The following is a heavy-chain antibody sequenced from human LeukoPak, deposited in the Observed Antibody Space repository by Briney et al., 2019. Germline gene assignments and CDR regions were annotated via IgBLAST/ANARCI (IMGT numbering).Heavy chain of an antibody. V-gene: IGHV4-59*01. CDR3: ARSHYDSSGYPNWFDP. Sequence: SETLSLTCTVSGGSISSYYWSWIRQPPGKGLEWIGYIYYSGSTNYNPSLKSRVTISVDTSKNQFSLKLSSVTAADTAVYYCARSHYDSSGYPNWFDPWGQGTPVTVSS. CDR2: IYYSGST. CDR1: GGSISSYY. D-gene: IGHD3-22*01. J-gene: IGHJ5*02.